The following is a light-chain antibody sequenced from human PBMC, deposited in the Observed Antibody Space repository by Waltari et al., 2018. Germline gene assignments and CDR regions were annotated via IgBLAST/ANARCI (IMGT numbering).Light chain of an antibody. J-gene: IGKJ5*01. Sequence: VLTQSPGTLSPSPGETVSLSSWASHNVNNNYLTWYNQRPGQSPRLLMYSISNRAPGIPDRFWGSGSGTDFTLTISRLEPEDFAAYYCQQYGNAPITFGQGTR. V-gene: IGKV3-20*01. CDR2: SIS. CDR3: QQYGNAPIT. CDR1: HNVNNNY.